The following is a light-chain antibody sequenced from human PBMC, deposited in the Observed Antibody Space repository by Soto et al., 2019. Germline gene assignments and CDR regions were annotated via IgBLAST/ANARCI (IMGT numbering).Light chain of an antibody. V-gene: IGLV1-47*01. Sequence: QSGLTQPPSASGTPGQRVTISCSGSSSNIGSNYVYWYQQLPGTAPKLLIYTNNQRPSGVPDRFSGSKSGTSASLAISGLRSEDEADYYCAAWDDSLSGAVFGGGTQLTVL. CDR1: SSNIGSNY. CDR2: TNN. J-gene: IGLJ7*01. CDR3: AAWDDSLSGAV.